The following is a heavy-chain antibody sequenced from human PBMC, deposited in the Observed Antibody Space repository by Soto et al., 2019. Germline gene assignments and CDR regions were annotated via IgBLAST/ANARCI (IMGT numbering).Heavy chain of an antibody. J-gene: IGHJ4*02. Sequence: EVQLLESGGGLVQPGGSLRLSCAASGFSFNNYAMNWVRQAPGQGLEWVSTISDSGSTYYADSVKGRFTISRDNSKNTLYLQMKSLRAEDTAVYFCAKDVGGHYCTPTSCLYFFHSWGRGTLDTVSS. V-gene: IGHV3-23*01. D-gene: IGHD2-2*01. CDR1: GFSFNNYA. CDR3: AKDVGGHYCTPTSCLYFFHS. CDR2: ISDSGST.